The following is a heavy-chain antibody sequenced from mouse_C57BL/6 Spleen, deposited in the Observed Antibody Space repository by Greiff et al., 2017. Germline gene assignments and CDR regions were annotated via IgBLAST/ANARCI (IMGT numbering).Heavy chain of an antibody. V-gene: IGHV1-69*01. Sequence: QVQLKQPGAELVMPGASVKLSCKASGYTFTSYWMHWVKQRPGQGLEWIGEIDPSDSYTNYNQKFKGKSTLTVDKSSSTAYMQLSSLTSEDSAVYYCARGDGNSYYAMDYWGQGTSVTVSS. CDR2: IDPSDSYT. D-gene: IGHD2-1*01. CDR1: GYTFTSYW. J-gene: IGHJ4*01. CDR3: ARGDGNSYYAMDY.